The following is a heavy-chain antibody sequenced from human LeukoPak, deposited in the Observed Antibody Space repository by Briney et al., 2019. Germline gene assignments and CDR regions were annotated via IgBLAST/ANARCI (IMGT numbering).Heavy chain of an antibody. V-gene: IGHV7-4-1*02. CDR3: ARDALYSSGWSRGPNWFDP. CDR1: GYTFTSYA. J-gene: IGHJ5*02. D-gene: IGHD6-19*01. CDR2: INTNTGNP. Sequence: ASVKVSCKASGYTFTSYAMNWVRQAPGQGLEWMGWINTNTGNPTYALGFTGRFVFSLDTSVSTAYLQISSLKAEDTAVYYCARDALYSSGWSRGPNWFDPWGQGTLVTVSS.